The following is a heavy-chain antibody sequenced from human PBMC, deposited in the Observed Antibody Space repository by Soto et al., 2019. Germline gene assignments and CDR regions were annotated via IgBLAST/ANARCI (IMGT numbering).Heavy chain of an antibody. D-gene: IGHD2-21*02. J-gene: IGHJ6*02. Sequence: GGSLRLSCEVSGFTFSMYSMSWVRQSPGKGLEWVAKIPQDGVDGHYADSVKGRFIISRDNDKNSLHLQLNNLRAEDTAVYYCARDHLILPAHDFFYGSDVWGRGATVTVS. CDR2: IPQDGVDG. CDR3: ARDHLILPAHDFFYGSDV. V-gene: IGHV3-7*03. CDR1: GFTFSMYS.